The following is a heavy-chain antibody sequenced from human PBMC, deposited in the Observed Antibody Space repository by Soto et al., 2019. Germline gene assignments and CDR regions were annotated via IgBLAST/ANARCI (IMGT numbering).Heavy chain of an antibody. V-gene: IGHV1-69*13. J-gene: IGHJ6*02. CDR2: LIPIFGTA. CDR1: GGTFSSYA. D-gene: IGHD4-17*01. CDR3: ARESRTTVVTGYYSYGMHV. Sequence: GASVKVSCKASGGTFSSYAISWVRQAPGQGLEWMGGLIPIFGTANYAQKFQGRVTITADESTSTAYMELSSLRSEDTAVYYCARESRTTVVTGYYSYGMHVWGQGTTLTVSS.